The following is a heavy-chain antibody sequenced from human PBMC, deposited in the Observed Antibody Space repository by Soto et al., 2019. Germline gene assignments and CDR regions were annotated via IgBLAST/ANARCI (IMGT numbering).Heavy chain of an antibody. CDR3: ARVSCISTSCYVAPFDY. V-gene: IGHV1-18*01. J-gene: IGHJ4*02. CDR2: ISAYNGNT. CDR1: GGTFSSYA. Sequence: ASVKVSCKASGGTFSSYAISWVRQAPGQGLEWMGWISAYNGNTNYAQKLQGRVTMTTDTSTSTAYMELRSLRSDDTAVYYCARVSCISTSCYVAPFDYWGQGTLVTVSS. D-gene: IGHD2-2*01.